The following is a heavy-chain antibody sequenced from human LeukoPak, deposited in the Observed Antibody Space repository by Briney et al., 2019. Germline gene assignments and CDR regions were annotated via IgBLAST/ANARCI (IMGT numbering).Heavy chain of an antibody. CDR3: ASSGYYGKPFDY. Sequence: SETLSLTCAVSGGSLSSSNWWSWVRQPLGKGLEWIGEIYHSGSTNYNPSLKSRVTISVEKSKNQFSLKLSPVTAADTAVYYCASSGYYGKPFDYWGQGTLVTVSS. J-gene: IGHJ4*02. D-gene: IGHD3-22*01. V-gene: IGHV4-4*02. CDR2: IYHSGST. CDR1: GGSLSSSNW.